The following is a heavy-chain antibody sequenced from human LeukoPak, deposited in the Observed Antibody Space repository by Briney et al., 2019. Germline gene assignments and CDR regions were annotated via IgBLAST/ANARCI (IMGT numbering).Heavy chain of an antibody. CDR2: INSNSGGT. J-gene: IGHJ4*02. Sequence: ASVKASDKPSGYTFTDYYIHWVRQAPGQRLEWMGWINSNSGGTNYAQKFQGRVTMTRDTSISTAYIELSRLTSDDTAVYYCVRQISSYWGQGTLVTVSS. CDR1: GYTFTDYY. D-gene: IGHD2/OR15-2a*01. CDR3: VRQISSY. V-gene: IGHV1-2*02.